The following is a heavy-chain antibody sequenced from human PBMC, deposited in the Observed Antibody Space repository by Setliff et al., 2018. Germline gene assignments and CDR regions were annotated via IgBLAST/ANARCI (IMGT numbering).Heavy chain of an antibody. CDR2: ISGSGGST. CDR3: VKRDYYDSSGYLLPYMDV. D-gene: IGHD3-22*01. Sequence: GGSLRLSCAASGFTFSSYAMSWVRQAPGKGLEWVSAISGSGGSTYYADSVKGRFTISRDNSKNTLYLQMNSLRAEDTAVYYCVKRDYYDSSGYLLPYMDVWGKGTTVTVSS. CDR1: GFTFSSYA. V-gene: IGHV3-23*01. J-gene: IGHJ6*03.